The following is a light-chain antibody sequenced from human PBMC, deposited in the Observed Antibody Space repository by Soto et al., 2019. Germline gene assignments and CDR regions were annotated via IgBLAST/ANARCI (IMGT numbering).Light chain of an antibody. CDR2: EVS. V-gene: IGLV2-23*02. CDR3: CSYAGSSTFLYV. CDR1: SSDVGSYNL. Sequence: SALTQPASASGSPGQSITFSCTGASSDVGSYNLVSWYQHHPGKAPKLMIYEVSRRPSGVSNRFSGSKSGNTASLTISGLQAEDEADYYCCSYAGSSTFLYVFGTGTKVTV. J-gene: IGLJ1*01.